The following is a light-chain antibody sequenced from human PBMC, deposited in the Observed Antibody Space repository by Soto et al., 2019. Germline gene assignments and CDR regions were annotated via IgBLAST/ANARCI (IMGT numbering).Light chain of an antibody. V-gene: IGKV2-30*01. CDR2: KVS. J-gene: IGKJ4*01. Sequence: DVVLTQSPLSLSVTLGQPDSISCRSSQSLLYSDGNTYLNWFHQRPGQSPRRLIYKVSNRDSGVPDRFGGSGSGTDFTLRISTVEAEDVCVYYCSQATHWPLTFGGGTKVEIK. CDR1: QSLLYSDGNTY. CDR3: SQATHWPLT.